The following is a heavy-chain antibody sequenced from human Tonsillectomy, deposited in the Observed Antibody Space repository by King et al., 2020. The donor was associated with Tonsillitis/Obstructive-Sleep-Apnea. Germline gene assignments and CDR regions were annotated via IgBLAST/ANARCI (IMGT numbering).Heavy chain of an antibody. V-gene: IGHV3-23*04. CDR1: GFTFRNSA. Sequence: VQLVESGGGLVQPGGSLRLSCAASGFTFRNSAMSWVRQVPGKRLEWVSAISGSGNEKYYADSVRGRFSISRDNSKNTLYLQLNSLRADDTALYYCAKEGPGGQQLIWDDSWGQGTLVTVSS. CDR3: AKEGPGGQQLIWDDS. D-gene: IGHD6-13*01. CDR2: ISGSGNEK. J-gene: IGHJ4*02.